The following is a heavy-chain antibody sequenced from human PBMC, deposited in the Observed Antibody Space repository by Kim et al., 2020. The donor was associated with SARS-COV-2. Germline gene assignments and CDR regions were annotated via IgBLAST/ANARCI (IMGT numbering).Heavy chain of an antibody. CDR1: GYTFTSYD. D-gene: IGHD3-3*01. Sequence: ASVKVSCKASGYTFTSYDINWVRQATGQGLECMGWMNPNSGNTGYAQKFQGRVTMTRNTSISTAYMELSSLRSEDTAVYYCATLGLQYYDFWSGYYPTTYYGMDVWGQGTTVTVSS. J-gene: IGHJ6*02. CDR3: ATLGLQYYDFWSGYYPTTYYGMDV. V-gene: IGHV1-8*01. CDR2: MNPNSGNT.